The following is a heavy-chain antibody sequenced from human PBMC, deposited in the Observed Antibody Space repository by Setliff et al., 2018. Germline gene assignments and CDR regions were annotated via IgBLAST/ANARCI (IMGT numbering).Heavy chain of an antibody. J-gene: IGHJ6*02. CDR1: RFTFSNYW. D-gene: IGHD3-10*01. Sequence: GGSLRLSCAASRFTFSNYWMSWVRQAPGKGLEWVANIKEDGSEKYYVDSVKGRFTISRDNAKNSLYLQMNSLKTEDTAVYYCTRHWVDYGSGRPYYYYGMDVWGQGTTVTVSS. CDR3: TRHWVDYGSGRPYYYYGMDV. CDR2: IKEDGSEK. V-gene: IGHV3-7*03.